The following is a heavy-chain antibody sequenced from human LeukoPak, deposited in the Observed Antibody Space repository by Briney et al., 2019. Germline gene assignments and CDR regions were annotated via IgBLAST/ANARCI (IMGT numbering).Heavy chain of an antibody. CDR2: IYYSGST. CDR3: RRSGVTGFDY. Sequence: PSETLSLTWSVSGGSISSNSYYWGWIRQPPGKGLEWIGSIYYSGSTYYKPSLKSRVTISVDTSKNQFSLKLNSVTAADTAVYYCRRSGVTGFDYWGQGTLVTVSS. V-gene: IGHV4-39*01. D-gene: IGHD3-10*01. CDR1: GGSISSNSYY. J-gene: IGHJ4*02.